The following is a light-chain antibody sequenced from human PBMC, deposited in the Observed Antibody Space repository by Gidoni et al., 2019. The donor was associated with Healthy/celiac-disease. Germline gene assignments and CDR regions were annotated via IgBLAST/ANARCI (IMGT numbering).Light chain of an antibody. CDR2: GAS. Sequence: EIVMTQSQDTLSVSPGERATLSCRASQSVSSNLAWYQQKPGQAPRLLIYGASTRATGIPARFSGSGSGTEFTLTISSLQSEDFAVYYCQQYNNWPRGTFGQGTKVEIK. CDR3: QQYNNWPRGT. V-gene: IGKV3-15*01. CDR1: QSVSSN. J-gene: IGKJ1*01.